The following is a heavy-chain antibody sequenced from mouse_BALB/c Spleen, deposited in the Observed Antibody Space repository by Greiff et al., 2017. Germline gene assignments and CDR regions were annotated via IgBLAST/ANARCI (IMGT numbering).Heavy chain of an antibody. CDR1: GFTFSSFG. Sequence: EVQGVESGGGLVQPGGSRKLSCAASGFTFSSFGMHWVRQAPEKGLEWVAYISSGSSTIYYADTVKGRFTISRDNPKNTLFLQMTSLRSEDTAMYYCARQGAHNWYFDVWGAGTTVTVSS. V-gene: IGHV5-17*02. CDR3: ARQGAHNWYFDV. J-gene: IGHJ1*01. CDR2: ISSGSSTI.